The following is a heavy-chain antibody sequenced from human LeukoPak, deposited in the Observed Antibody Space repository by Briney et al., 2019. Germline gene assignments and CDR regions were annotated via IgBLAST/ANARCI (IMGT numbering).Heavy chain of an antibody. Sequence: SETLSLTCAVYGGSFSGYYWSWIRQPPGKGLEWIGEINHSGSTNYNPSLKSRVTMSVDTSKNQFSLKLSSVTAADTAVYYCARGEWKLLSHYWYFDLWGRGTLVTVSS. CDR2: INHSGST. V-gene: IGHV4-34*01. D-gene: IGHD1-26*01. CDR1: GGSFSGYY. J-gene: IGHJ2*01. CDR3: ARGEWKLLSHYWYFDL.